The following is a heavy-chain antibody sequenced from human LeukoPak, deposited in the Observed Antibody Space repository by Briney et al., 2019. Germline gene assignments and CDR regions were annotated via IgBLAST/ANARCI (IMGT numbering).Heavy chain of an antibody. CDR2: IYSGGST. CDR1: GFTVSSNY. V-gene: IGHV3-53*01. D-gene: IGHD4-17*01. J-gene: IGHJ4*02. Sequence: QTGGSLRLSCAASGFTVSSNYMSWVRQAPGKGLEWVSVIYSGGSTYYADSVKGRFTISRDNSKNTLYLQMNSLRAENTAVYYCARVGYGDLQDYFDYWGQGTLVTVSS. CDR3: ARVGYGDLQDYFDY.